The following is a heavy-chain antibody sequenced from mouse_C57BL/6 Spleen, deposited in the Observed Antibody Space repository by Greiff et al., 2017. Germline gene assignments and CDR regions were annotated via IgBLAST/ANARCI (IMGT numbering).Heavy chain of an antibody. J-gene: IGHJ4*01. D-gene: IGHD1-2*01. CDR1: GYTFTSYW. Sequence: QVQLQQPGAELVMPGASVKLSCKASGYTFTSYWMHWVKQRPGQGLEWIGEIDPSDSYTNYNQKFKGKSTLTVDKSSSTAYMQLSSLTSEDSAVYYCARSDRYYGDYAMDYWGQGTSVTVSS. CDR3: ARSDRYYGDYAMDY. CDR2: IDPSDSYT. V-gene: IGHV1-69*01.